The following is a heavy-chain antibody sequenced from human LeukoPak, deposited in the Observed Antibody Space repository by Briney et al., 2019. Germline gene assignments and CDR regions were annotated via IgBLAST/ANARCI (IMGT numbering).Heavy chain of an antibody. J-gene: IGHJ5*02. D-gene: IGHD5-18*01. V-gene: IGHV4-38-2*02. CDR2: IYYSGTT. CDR1: GYSITTAYY. Sequence: LETLSLTCSVSGYSITTAYYWGWIRQPPGKGLEWIGSIYYSGTTHYSPSLESRVTISVDTSKSQFSLKLASVTAADTAIYYCAKGAGGFSYYNWFDPWGQGTLVTVSS. CDR3: AKGAGGFSYYNWFDP.